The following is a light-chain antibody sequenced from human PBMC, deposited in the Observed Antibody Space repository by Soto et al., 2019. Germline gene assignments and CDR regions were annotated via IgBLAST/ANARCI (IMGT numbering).Light chain of an antibody. CDR2: EGS. V-gene: IGLV2-23*01. J-gene: IGLJ1*01. CDR3: CSYAGRGV. Sequence: QSALTQPASVSGSPGQSITISCTGTSSDVGSYNLVSWYQQHPGKAPKLMIYEGSKRPSGVSNRFSGSKSGNTASLTISGLQAEDKADYYCCSYAGRGVFGTGTKVTVL. CDR1: SSDVGSYNL.